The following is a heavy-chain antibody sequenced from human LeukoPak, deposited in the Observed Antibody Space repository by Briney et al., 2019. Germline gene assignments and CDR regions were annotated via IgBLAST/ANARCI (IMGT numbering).Heavy chain of an antibody. CDR2: IYPGDSDT. J-gene: IGHJ4*02. CDR1: GYSFTSYW. D-gene: IGHD6-19*01. V-gene: IGHV5-51*01. Sequence: GESLKISCKGSGYSFTSYWIGWVRQMPGKGLEWMGIIYPGDSDTRYSPSFQGQVTISADKSISTAYLQWSSLKASDTAMYYCARRVGYSSGWRRLGYFDYWGQGTLVTISS. CDR3: ARRVGYSSGWRRLGYFDY.